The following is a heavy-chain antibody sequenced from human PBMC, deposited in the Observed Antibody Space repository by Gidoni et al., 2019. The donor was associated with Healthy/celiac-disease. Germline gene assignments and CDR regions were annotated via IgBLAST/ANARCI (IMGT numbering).Heavy chain of an antibody. CDR1: GGSFSGYY. CDR2: INHSGST. J-gene: IGHJ4*02. V-gene: IGHV4-34*01. CDR3: ARGRITGTPRVDY. Sequence: QVQLQQWGAGLLKPSATLSLTCAVYGGSFSGYYWSWIRQPPGKGLEWIGEINHSGSTNYNPSLKSRVTISVDTSKNQFSLKLSSVTAADTAVYYCARGRITGTPRVDYWGQGTLVTVSS. D-gene: IGHD1-20*01.